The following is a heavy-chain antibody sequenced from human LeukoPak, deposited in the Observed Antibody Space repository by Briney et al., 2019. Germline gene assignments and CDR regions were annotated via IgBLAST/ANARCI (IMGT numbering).Heavy chain of an antibody. V-gene: IGHV3-15*01. J-gene: IGHJ4*02. CDR3: TTVGNWNPRSY. Sequence: PGGSLRLSWAASGFTFTNARMSWVRQAPGKGLEWVGRVTSKTEGGTADYSAPVKGRFTISRDDSKNILYLQMSSLETEDTGVYYCTTVGNWNPRSYWGQGTLVTVSS. D-gene: IGHD1-20*01. CDR1: GFTFTNAR. CDR2: VTSKTEGGTA.